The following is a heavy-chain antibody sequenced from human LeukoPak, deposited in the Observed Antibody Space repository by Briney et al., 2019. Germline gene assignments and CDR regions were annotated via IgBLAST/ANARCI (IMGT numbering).Heavy chain of an antibody. CDR1: GFTFSSYA. V-gene: IGHV3-23*01. CDR2: ISGSGGST. J-gene: IGHJ4*02. Sequence: GGSLRLSCAASGFTFSSYAMSWVRQAPGKGLEWVSAISGSGGSTYYADSVKGRFTISRDNAKNSLYLQMNSLRAEDTAVYYCAKSQWLVRWGNFDYWGQGTLVTVSS. CDR3: AKSQWLVRWGNFDY. D-gene: IGHD6-19*01.